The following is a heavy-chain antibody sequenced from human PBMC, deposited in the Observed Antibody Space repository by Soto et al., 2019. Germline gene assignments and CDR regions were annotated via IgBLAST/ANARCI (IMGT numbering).Heavy chain of an antibody. Sequence: QVQLVQSGAEVKKPGASAKVSCKASGYTFISYDINWVRQATGQGPEWMGWMNPNSGNTGSAQKFQGRVTMTRNTSISTAYMELSSLTFEDTAVYYCARAEYADYVLAYDMDVWGQGTTVPVSS. J-gene: IGHJ6*02. CDR2: MNPNSGNT. D-gene: IGHD4-17*01. V-gene: IGHV1-8*01. CDR3: ARAEYADYVLAYDMDV. CDR1: GYTFISYD.